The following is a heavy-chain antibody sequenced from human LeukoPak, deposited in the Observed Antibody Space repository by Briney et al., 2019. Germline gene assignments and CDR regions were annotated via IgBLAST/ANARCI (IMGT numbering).Heavy chain of an antibody. CDR1: GFTFSSYA. V-gene: IGHV3-23*01. J-gene: IGHJ1*01. D-gene: IGHD2-8*01. Sequence: GGSLRLSCAASGFTFSSYAMSWVRQAPGKGLEWVSAISGSGGSTYCADSVKGRFTISRDNSKNTLYLQMNSLRAEDTAVYYCAKCLYLTHEEYFQHWGQGTLVTVSS. CDR2: ISGSGGST. CDR3: AKCLYLTHEEYFQH.